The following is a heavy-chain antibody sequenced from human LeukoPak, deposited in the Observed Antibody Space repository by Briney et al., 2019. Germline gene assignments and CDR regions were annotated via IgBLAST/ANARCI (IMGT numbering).Heavy chain of an antibody. Sequence: GESLKISCKGSGYSFTSYWIGWVRQMPGKGLELMGIIYPGDSDTRYSPSFQGQVTISADKSISTAYLQWSSLKASDTAMYYCARNSAPYYYYMDVWGKGTRVTVSS. CDR1: GYSFTSYW. D-gene: IGHD2/OR15-2a*01. CDR3: ARNSAPYYYYMDV. J-gene: IGHJ6*03. V-gene: IGHV5-51*01. CDR2: IYPGDSDT.